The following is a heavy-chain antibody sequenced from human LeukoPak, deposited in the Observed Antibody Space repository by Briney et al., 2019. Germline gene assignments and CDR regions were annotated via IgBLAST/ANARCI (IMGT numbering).Heavy chain of an antibody. J-gene: IGHJ4*02. D-gene: IGHD5-12*01. CDR1: GGSFSGYY. CDR2: INHSGST. CDR3: ARVGHSGYDR. Sequence: SETLSLTCAVYGGSFSGYYWSWIRQPPGKGLEWIGEINHSGSTNYNPSLKSRVTISVDTSKNQFSLKLSSVTAADTAVYYCARVGHSGYDRWGQGTLVTVSS. V-gene: IGHV4-34*01.